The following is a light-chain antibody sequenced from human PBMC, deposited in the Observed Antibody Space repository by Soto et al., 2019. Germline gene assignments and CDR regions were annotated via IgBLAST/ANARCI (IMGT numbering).Light chain of an antibody. CDR1: SSNIGSND. CDR3: ASWDYSLTGVL. CDR2: RSN. Sequence: QSVLTQPPSASGTPGQRVTISCSGSSSNIGSNDAFWYQQLPGTAPKLLIYRSNQRPSGVPDRFSGSKSGTSASLAISGLRSDDEAYYYCASWDYSLTGVLFGGGTKVTVL. V-gene: IGLV1-47*01. J-gene: IGLJ2*01.